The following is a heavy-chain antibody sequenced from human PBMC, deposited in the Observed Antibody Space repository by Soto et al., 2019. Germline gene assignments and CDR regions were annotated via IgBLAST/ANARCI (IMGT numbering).Heavy chain of an antibody. D-gene: IGHD4-17*01. Sequence: PGGSLRLSCAASGFTFSNAWMSWVRQAPGKGLEWVGRIKSKTDGGTTDYAAPVKGRFTISRDDSKNTLYLQMNSLKTEDTAVYYCTTDDYGDYYYGMDVWGQGTTVTVSS. V-gene: IGHV3-15*01. CDR3: TTDDYGDYYYGMDV. J-gene: IGHJ6*02. CDR2: IKSKTDGGTT. CDR1: GFTFSNAW.